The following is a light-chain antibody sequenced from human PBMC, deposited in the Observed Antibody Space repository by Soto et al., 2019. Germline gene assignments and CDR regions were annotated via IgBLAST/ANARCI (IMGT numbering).Light chain of an antibody. CDR2: DND. Sequence: QCVLTQPPSVYAAPGQTVTISCSRRGSNIGSNSVSWYQQVPGTAPKLLLYDNDKRPSGIPDRFFGSKSGTSATLGIAGLQTADEADYYCGTWESYLSVGVFGGGTKLTVL. CDR1: GSNIGSNS. V-gene: IGLV1-51*01. CDR3: GTWESYLSVGV. J-gene: IGLJ2*01.